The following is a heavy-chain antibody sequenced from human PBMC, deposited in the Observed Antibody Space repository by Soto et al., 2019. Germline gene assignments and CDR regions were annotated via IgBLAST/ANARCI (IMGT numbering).Heavy chain of an antibody. CDR3: SNRRRTFYSTPPSVFDA. CDR2: IYWDDDK. J-gene: IGHJ5*02. D-gene: IGHD6-13*01. Sequence: SGPTLVNPTQTLTLTCTFSGFSLSTSGVGVGWIRQPPGKALEWLALIYWDDDKRYSPSLKSRLTITKDTSKNQVVLTMTNMDRVDTATYGCSNRRRTFYSTPPSVFDAWRQGTLVTVSS. CDR1: GFSLSTSGVG. V-gene: IGHV2-5*02.